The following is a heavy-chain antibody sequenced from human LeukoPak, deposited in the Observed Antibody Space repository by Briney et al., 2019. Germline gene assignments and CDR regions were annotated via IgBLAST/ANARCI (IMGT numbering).Heavy chain of an antibody. J-gene: IGHJ4*02. CDR1: GYTFTSYY. V-gene: IGHV1-46*01. CDR3: AREYYYDSSGYGSFDY. Sequence: GASVEVSCKASGYTFTSYYMHWVRQAPGQGLEWMGIINPSGGSTSYAQKFQGRVTMTRDTSTSTVYMELSSLRSEDTAVYYCAREYYYDSSGYGSFDYWGQGTLVTVSS. D-gene: IGHD3-22*01. CDR2: INPSGGST.